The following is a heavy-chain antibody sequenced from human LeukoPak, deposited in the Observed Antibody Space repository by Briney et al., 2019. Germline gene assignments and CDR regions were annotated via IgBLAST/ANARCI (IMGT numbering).Heavy chain of an antibody. CDR1: GFTFDDYA. D-gene: IGHD2-21*02. Sequence: GRSLRLSCAASGFTFDDYAMHWVRQAPGKGLEWVSGISWNSGSIGYADSVKGRFTISRDNAKNSLYLQMNSLRAEDTALYYCARLETYCGGDCFGVRSYYYGMDVWGQGTTVTVSS. V-gene: IGHV3-9*01. CDR3: ARLETYCGGDCFGVRSYYYGMDV. CDR2: ISWNSGSI. J-gene: IGHJ6*02.